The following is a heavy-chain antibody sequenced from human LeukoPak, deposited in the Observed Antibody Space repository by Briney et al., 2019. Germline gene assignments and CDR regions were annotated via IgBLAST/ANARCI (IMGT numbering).Heavy chain of an antibody. J-gene: IGHJ6*03. CDR1: GFTVSINY. CDR3: ARSSSDYYYYYMDV. Sequence: GGSMRLSCAASGFTVSINYMSWVRQPPEKLREWVSVIYSGGSTYYAGSVKGRFPISRDNSKNMLNFQRNSLRPQDTAGYYCARSSSDYYYYYMDVWGKGTTVTVS. D-gene: IGHD6-13*01. CDR2: IYSGGST. V-gene: IGHV3-53*01.